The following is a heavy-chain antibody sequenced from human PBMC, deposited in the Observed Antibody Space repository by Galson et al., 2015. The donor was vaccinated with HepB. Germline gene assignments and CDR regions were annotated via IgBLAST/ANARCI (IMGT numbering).Heavy chain of an antibody. J-gene: IGHJ4*02. Sequence: SLRLSCAASGFTFSNYGMHWVRQAPGKGLEWVAIILYDGSKEYYADSVKGRITISRDNSKNTVYLVMNSLTAEDTAVYYCAKDSTGVYFDSWGQGTLVTVSS. V-gene: IGHV3-30*18. D-gene: IGHD7-27*01. CDR2: ILYDGSKE. CDR3: AKDSTGVYFDS. CDR1: GFTFSNYG.